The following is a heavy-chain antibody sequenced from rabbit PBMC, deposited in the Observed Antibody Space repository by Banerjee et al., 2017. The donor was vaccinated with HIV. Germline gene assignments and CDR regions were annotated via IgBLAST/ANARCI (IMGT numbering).Heavy chain of an antibody. Sequence: QSLEESGGGLVQPEGSLTLTCKASGFSFSSGYDMCWVRQAPGKGLEWIGCIYTGSGHTYYASWAKGRFTISKTSSTTVTLQMTSLTAADTATYFCAREDVGSSGNWGLWGQGTLVTVS. D-gene: IGHD1-1*01. CDR1: GFSFSSGYD. J-gene: IGHJ3*01. V-gene: IGHV1S40*01. CDR3: AREDVGSSGNWGL. CDR2: IYTGSGHT.